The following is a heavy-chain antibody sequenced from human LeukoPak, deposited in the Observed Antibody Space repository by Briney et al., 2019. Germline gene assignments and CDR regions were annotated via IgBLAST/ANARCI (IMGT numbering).Heavy chain of an antibody. CDR1: GGSFSGYY. V-gene: IGHV4-34*01. CDR3: ARLDRYYGSGSYNPQNWFDP. D-gene: IGHD3-10*01. J-gene: IGHJ5*02. CDR2: INHSGST. Sequence: SETLSLTCAVYGGSFSGYYWSWIRQPPGKGLEWIGEINHSGSTNYNPSPKSRVTISVDTSKNQFSLKLSSVTAADTAVYYCARLDRYYGSGSYNPQNWFDPWDQGTLVTVSS.